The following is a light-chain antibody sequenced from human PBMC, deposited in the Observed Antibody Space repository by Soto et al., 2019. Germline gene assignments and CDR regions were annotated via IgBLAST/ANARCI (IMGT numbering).Light chain of an antibody. J-gene: IGLJ3*02. Sequence: QSALTQPPSASGSPGQSVTISWTGTSSDVGGYNYVSWYQQHPGKAPKLMIYEVSKRPSGVPDRFSGSKSGNTASLTVSGLQAEDEADYYCSSYAGSNNWVFGGGTKVTVL. V-gene: IGLV2-8*01. CDR2: EVS. CDR3: SSYAGSNNWV. CDR1: SSDVGGYNY.